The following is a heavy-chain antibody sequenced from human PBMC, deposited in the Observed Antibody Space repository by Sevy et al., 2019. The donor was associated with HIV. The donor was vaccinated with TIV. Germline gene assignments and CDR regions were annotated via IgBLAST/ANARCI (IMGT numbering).Heavy chain of an antibody. CDR3: ATPPDAYYDFWSGYYYR. CDR2: INPNSGGT. Sequence: ASVKVSCKASGYTFTGYYMLWVRQAPGQGLEWMGWINPNSGGTNYAQKFQGRVTMTRDTSISTAYMELSRLRSDDTAVYYCATPPDAYYDFWSGYYYRWGQGTLVTVSS. V-gene: IGHV1-2*02. CDR1: GYTFTGYY. J-gene: IGHJ5*02. D-gene: IGHD3-3*01.